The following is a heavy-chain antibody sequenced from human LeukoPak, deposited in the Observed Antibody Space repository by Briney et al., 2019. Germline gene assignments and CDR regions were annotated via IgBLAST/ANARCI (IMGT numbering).Heavy chain of an antibody. CDR1: GGSISTYY. Sequence: PSETLSLTCTVSGGSISTYYWSWIRQPPGKGLEWIGYIYYTGSTDYNPSLKSRVAISVDTSKNQFSLKLSSVTAADTAVYYCARRYQLLWGFDYWGQGTLVTVSS. J-gene: IGHJ4*02. D-gene: IGHD2-2*01. V-gene: IGHV4-59*08. CDR2: IYYTGST. CDR3: ARRYQLLWGFDY.